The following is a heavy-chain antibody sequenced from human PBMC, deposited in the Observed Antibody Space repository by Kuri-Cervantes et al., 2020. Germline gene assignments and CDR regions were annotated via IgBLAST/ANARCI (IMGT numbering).Heavy chain of an antibody. V-gene: IGHV1-69*13. Sequence: SVKVSCKASGGIFSSYGISWVRQAPGQGLEWMGGIIPIFGTADYAQKFQGRVTITADESTSTAYMELSSLRSEDTAVYYRARPNRPYSGSPGQFQHWGQGTLVTVSS. D-gene: IGHD1-26*01. CDR3: ARPNRPYSGSPGQFQH. CDR2: IIPIFGTA. J-gene: IGHJ1*01. CDR1: GGIFSSYG.